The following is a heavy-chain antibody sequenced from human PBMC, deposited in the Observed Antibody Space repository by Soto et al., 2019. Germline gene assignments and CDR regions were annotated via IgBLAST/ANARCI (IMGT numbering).Heavy chain of an antibody. V-gene: IGHV3-7*01. J-gene: IGHJ6*03. D-gene: IGHD3-3*01. CDR3: ARDRPHYDFWSGYYAYYYYMDV. CDR2: IKQDGSEK. Sequence: GGSLRVSCAASGFTFSSYWMSWVRQAPGKGLEWVANIKQDGSEKYYVDSVKGRFTISRDNAKNSLYLQMNSLRAEDTAVYYCARDRPHYDFWSGYYAYYYYMDVWGKGTTVTVS. CDR1: GFTFSSYW.